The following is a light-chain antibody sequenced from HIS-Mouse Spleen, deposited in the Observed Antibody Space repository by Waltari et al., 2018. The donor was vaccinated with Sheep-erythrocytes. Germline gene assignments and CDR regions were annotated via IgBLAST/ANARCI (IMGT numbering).Light chain of an antibody. CDR3: CSYAGSSTPWV. J-gene: IGLJ3*02. CDR1: SLDVGGYNL. V-gene: IGLV2-23*01. Sequence: QSALTQPASVSGSPGQSITISCTGTSLDVGGYNLCSWYQQHPGKAPKLMIYEGSKRPSGVSNRFSGSKSGNTASLTISGLQAEDEADYYCCSYAGSSTPWVFGGGTKLTVL. CDR2: EGS.